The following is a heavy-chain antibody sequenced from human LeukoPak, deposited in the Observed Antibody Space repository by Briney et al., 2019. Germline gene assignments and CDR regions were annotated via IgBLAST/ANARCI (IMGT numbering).Heavy chain of an antibody. CDR1: GYTFSSYD. J-gene: IGHJ4*02. CDR3: ARADSSGWLPTDY. V-gene: IGHV1-8*01. CDR2: MNPNNGNT. D-gene: IGHD6-19*01. Sequence: GASVKVSCKASGYTFSSYDINWVRQATGQGLEWMGWMNPNNGNTGSAQKFQGRVTMTRNTSISTAYMELSSLRSEDTAVYYCARADSSGWLPTDYWGQGTLVTVSS.